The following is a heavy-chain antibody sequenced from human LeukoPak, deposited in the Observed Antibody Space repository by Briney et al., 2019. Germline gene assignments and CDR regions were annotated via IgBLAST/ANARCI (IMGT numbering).Heavy chain of an antibody. Sequence: SETMSLTCTVSGVSISSSNSYWGWIRQPPGKGLEWIGSIYYSGNTYYNASLKSQVSISIDTSKNRFSLKLTSVTAADTAVYYCARQTGSGLFILPGGQGTLVTVSS. CDR2: IYYSGNT. CDR3: ARQTGSGLFILP. V-gene: IGHV4-39*01. CDR1: GVSISSSNSY. D-gene: IGHD3/OR15-3a*01. J-gene: IGHJ4*02.